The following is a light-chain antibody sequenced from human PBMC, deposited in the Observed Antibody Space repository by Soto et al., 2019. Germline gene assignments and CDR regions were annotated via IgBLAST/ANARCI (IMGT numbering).Light chain of an antibody. J-gene: IGKJ1*01. CDR3: QQYNNWPPWT. CDR2: GAS. V-gene: IGKV3-15*01. CDR1: QSVTSN. Sequence: EIVMTQSPATLSVSQGERATLSCRASQSVTSNLAWYQQKPGQAPRLLIYGASTRATAIPARFSGSGSGTEFTLTINSLQSEDFAVYYCQQYNNWPPWTLGQGTNVDIK.